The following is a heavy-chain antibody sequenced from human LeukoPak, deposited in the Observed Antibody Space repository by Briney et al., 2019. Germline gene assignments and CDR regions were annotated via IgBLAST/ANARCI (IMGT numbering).Heavy chain of an antibody. Sequence: SETLSLTCTVSGGSIGRSSYYWGWIRQPPGKGLEWIGSIYYSGTTYYNPALMSRVIISVDTSTNRFSLKLSSVTAADTAVYYCASTITYSDDTGYYLVDAFDVWAQGILVTVSS. D-gene: IGHD3-9*01. J-gene: IGHJ3*01. CDR2: IYYSGTT. V-gene: IGHV4-39*01. CDR1: GGSIGRSSYY. CDR3: ASTITYSDDTGYYLVDAFDV.